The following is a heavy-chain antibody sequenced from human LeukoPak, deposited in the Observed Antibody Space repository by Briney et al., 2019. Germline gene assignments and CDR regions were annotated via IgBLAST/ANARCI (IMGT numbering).Heavy chain of an antibody. CDR3: ARGDLPGGY. CDR1: GFTFSSYE. D-gene: IGHD3-10*01. CDR2: IKQDGSEK. J-gene: IGHJ4*02. Sequence: PGGSLRLSCAASGFTFSSYEMNWVRQAPGKGLEWVANIKQDGSEKYYVDSVKGRFTISRDNAKNSLYLQMNSLRAEDTAVYYCARGDLPGGYWGQGTLVTVSS. V-gene: IGHV3-7*01.